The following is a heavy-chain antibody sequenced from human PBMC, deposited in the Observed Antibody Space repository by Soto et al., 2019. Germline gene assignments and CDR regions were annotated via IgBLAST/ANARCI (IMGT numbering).Heavy chain of an antibody. CDR3: VLRSMAVVPEY. CDR1: GDSISSYY. D-gene: IGHD3-22*01. J-gene: IGHJ4*02. V-gene: IGHV4-59*01. CDR2: LYYGRSA. Sequence: QVQLQESGPGLVKPSETLSLTCAVSGDSISSYYCMWIRQPPGKGLESIGYLYYGRSANYNPSLKSRVAMPVDTSTNQCCLALSSMTAADTAVYYCVLRSMAVVPEYWGKGTLVPVSS.